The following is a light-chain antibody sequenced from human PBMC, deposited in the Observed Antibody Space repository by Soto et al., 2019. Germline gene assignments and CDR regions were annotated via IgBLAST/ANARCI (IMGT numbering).Light chain of an antibody. Sequence: QSVLTQPPSASGTPGQRVTISCSGSSSNIGSNTVNWYQHLPGTAPKLLIHSNNQRPSGVPDRFSGSKSGTSAPLAISGLHSEDEADYYCAAWDDSLSGGVFGGGTKVTVL. V-gene: IGLV1-44*01. CDR1: SSNIGSNT. J-gene: IGLJ3*02. CDR3: AAWDDSLSGGV. CDR2: SNN.